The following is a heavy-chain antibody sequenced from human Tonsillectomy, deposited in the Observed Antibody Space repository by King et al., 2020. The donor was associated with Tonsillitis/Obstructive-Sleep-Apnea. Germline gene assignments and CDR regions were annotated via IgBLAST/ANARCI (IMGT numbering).Heavy chain of an antibody. CDR2: INWNGGST. CDR1: GFTFDDYG. V-gene: IGHV3-20*04. D-gene: IGHD5-12*01. CDR3: ARWRPWLRSYYFDY. Sequence: VQLVESGGGVVQPGASLRLSCAASGFTFDDYGMSWVRQAPGKGLEWVSGINWNGGSTGYADSVKGRFTISRDNAKNSLYLQMNSLRAEDTALYYCARWRPWLRSYYFDYWGQGTLVTVSS. J-gene: IGHJ4*02.